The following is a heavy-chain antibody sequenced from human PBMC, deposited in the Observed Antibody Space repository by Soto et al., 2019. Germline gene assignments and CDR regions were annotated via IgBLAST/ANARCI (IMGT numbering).Heavy chain of an antibody. Sequence: PSETLSLTCTVSGTSISTAGYYWSWIRQHPGKGLEWIGYIYYSGSTYYNPSLKSRVAISVDTSKNQFSLKLSSVTAADTAVYNCAREARCSGGSCYWVDYYYYYMDVWGKGTTVTVSS. V-gene: IGHV4-31*03. CDR1: GTSISTAGYY. D-gene: IGHD2-15*01. CDR2: IYYSGST. J-gene: IGHJ6*03. CDR3: AREARCSGGSCYWVDYYYYYMDV.